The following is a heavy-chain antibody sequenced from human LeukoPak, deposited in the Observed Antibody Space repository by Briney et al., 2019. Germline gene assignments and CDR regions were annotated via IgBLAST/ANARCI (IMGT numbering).Heavy chain of an antibody. CDR1: GYTFTSYY. V-gene: IGHV1-46*01. CDR3: ARDRTGIAVAGTPTGWFDP. D-gene: IGHD6-19*01. J-gene: IGHJ5*02. Sequence: ASVKVSCKASGYTFTSYYMHWVRQAPGQGLEWMGIINPSGGSTSYAQKFQGRVTMTRDTSTSTVYMELSSLRSEDTAVYYCARDRTGIAVAGTPTGWFDPWGQGTLVTVSS. CDR2: INPSGGST.